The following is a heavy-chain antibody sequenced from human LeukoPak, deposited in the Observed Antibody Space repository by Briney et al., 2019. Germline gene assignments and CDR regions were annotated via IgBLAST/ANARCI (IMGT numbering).Heavy chain of an antibody. CDR2: ISAYNGNT. CDR3: ARASDYGDFYYYYMDV. Sequence: GASVKVSCKASGYTFTSYGISWVRQAPGQGLEWMGWISAYNGNTNYAQKLQGRVTMTTDTSTSTAYMELRSLRSDDTAVYYCARASDYGDFYYYYMDVWGKGTTVTVSS. V-gene: IGHV1-18*01. CDR1: GYTFTSYG. J-gene: IGHJ6*03. D-gene: IGHD4-17*01.